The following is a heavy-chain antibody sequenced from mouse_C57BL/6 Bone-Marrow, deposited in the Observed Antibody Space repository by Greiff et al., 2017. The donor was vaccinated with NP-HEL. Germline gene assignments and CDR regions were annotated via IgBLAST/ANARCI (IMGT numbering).Heavy chain of an antibody. CDR3: ARRELGRWFAY. Sequence: VQLQQSGAELVRPGTSVKVSCKASGYAFTNYLIEWVKQRPGQGLEWIGVINPGSGGTNYNEKFQGKATLTADKSSSTAYMQLSSLTSEDSAVYFCARRELGRWFAYGGQGTLVTVSA. CDR2: INPGSGGT. J-gene: IGHJ3*01. D-gene: IGHD4-1*01. CDR1: GYAFTNYL. V-gene: IGHV1-54*01.